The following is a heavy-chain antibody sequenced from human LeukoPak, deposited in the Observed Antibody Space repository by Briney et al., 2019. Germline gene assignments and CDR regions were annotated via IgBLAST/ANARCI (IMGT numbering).Heavy chain of an antibody. Sequence: SETLSLTCTVSGDSISRYCWSWIRQPPGKGLEWIGYIYNSGSTNYSPSLKSRVTISVDTSKNQFSLKLTSVTAADTAVYYCARVRSGTLDYWGQGTLVTVSS. CDR1: GDSISRYC. CDR3: ARVRSGTLDY. V-gene: IGHV4-59*01. D-gene: IGHD1-1*01. J-gene: IGHJ4*02. CDR2: IYNSGST.